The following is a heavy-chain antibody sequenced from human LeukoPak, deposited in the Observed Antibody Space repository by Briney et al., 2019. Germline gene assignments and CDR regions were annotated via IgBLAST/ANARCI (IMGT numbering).Heavy chain of an antibody. CDR3: ATPLDYYDTSGYHQGGD. CDR1: GFTFSRYW. J-gene: IGHJ4*02. CDR2: IKYDGSEK. Sequence: GRSLRLSCAASGFTFSRYWMTWVRQAPGKGLEWVANIKYDGSEKNYVDSVKGRFTISRDNAKKSLYLQMNSLRAEDTAMYYCATPLDYYDTSGYHQGGDWGQGTLVTVSS. V-gene: IGHV3-7*03. D-gene: IGHD3-22*01.